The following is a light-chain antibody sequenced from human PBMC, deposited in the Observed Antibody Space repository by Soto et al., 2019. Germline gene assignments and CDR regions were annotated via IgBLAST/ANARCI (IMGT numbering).Light chain of an antibody. CDR1: ETIFKF. J-gene: IGKJ4*01. CDR3: QHYHSQSIT. V-gene: IGKV1-5*01. CDR2: AAS. Sequence: DILLIQSPATLSASVGDRITITCRASETIFKFLAWYQQRSGSAPNLLIYAASDLERGVPSRFSGSGSGTEFTLTIDNLQPNDSATYFCQHYHSQSITFGGGTQV.